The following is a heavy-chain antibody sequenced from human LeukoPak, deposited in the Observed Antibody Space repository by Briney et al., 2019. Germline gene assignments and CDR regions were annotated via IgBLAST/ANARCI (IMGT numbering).Heavy chain of an antibody. D-gene: IGHD6-19*01. Sequence: PGGSLRLSCAASGFTFSSYSMNWVRQAPGKGLEWVSSIYYADSVKGRFTISRDNAKNSLYLQMNSLRAEDTAVYYCARDKEQWLGHVDYWGQGTLVTVSS. J-gene: IGHJ4*02. CDR3: ARDKEQWLGHVDY. V-gene: IGHV3-21*01. CDR2: I. CDR1: GFTFSSYS.